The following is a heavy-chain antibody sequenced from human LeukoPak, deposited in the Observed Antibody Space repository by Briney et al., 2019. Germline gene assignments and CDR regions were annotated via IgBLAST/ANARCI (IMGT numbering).Heavy chain of an antibody. V-gene: IGHV3-21*06. CDR3: TRDADPIELKVY. CDR1: GFTFSSYT. CDR2: ITGSSYDI. Sequence: PGGSLRLSCAASGFTFSSYTMNWVRQAPGKGLERVSSITGSSYDIYYADSVRGRFTISRDNAKNSLFLQMNSLRAEDTALYYCTRDADPIELKVYWGQGTLVTVSS. D-gene: IGHD3-10*01. J-gene: IGHJ4*02.